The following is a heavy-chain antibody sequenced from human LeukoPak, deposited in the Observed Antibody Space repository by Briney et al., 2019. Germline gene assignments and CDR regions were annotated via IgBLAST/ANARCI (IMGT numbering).Heavy chain of an antibody. D-gene: IGHD3-22*01. J-gene: IGHJ4*02. V-gene: IGHV4-4*07. CDR3: ARVMVGYYDSNGYYYFDY. Sequence: SETLSLTCTVSGGSISSYYWSWIRQPAGKGLEWIGRIYSSGSTNFNPSLKSRVTMSVDTSKNQFSLKLSSVTAADTAVYYCARVMVGYYDSNGYYYFDYWGQGTLVTVSS. CDR2: IYSSGST. CDR1: GGSISSYY.